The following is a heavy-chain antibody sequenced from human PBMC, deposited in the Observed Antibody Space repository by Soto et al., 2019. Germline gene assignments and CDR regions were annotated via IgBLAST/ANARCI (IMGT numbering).Heavy chain of an antibody. D-gene: IGHD2-2*01. CDR1: GYTFTSYG. CDR2: ITAYNGNT. J-gene: IGHJ6*02. CDR3: ARVAYCSSTSYYYYYGMDV. Sequence: ASVKVSCKASGYTFTSYGISWVRQAPGQGLDWMGWITAYNGNTNYAQKLQGRVTMTTDTSTSTAYMELRSLRSDDTAVYYCARVAYCSSTSYYYYYGMDVWGQGTTVTVSS. V-gene: IGHV1-18*01.